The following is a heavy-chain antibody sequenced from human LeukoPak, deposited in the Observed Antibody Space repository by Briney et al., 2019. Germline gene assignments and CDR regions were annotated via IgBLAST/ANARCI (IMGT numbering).Heavy chain of an antibody. CDR3: ARDPYSSSWYGGP. CDR1: GGSISSYY. D-gene: IGHD6-13*01. V-gene: IGHV4-59*12. J-gene: IGHJ5*02. Sequence: KPSETLSLTCTVSGGSISSYYWSWVRQPPGKGLEWIGYIYYSGSTYYNPSLKSRVTISVDTSKNQFSLKLSSVTAADTAVYYCARDPYSSSWYGGPWGQGTLVTVSS. CDR2: IYYSGST.